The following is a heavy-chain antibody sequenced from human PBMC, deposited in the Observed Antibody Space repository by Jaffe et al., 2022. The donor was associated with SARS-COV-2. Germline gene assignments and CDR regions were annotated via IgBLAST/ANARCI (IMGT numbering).Heavy chain of an antibody. D-gene: IGHD5-12*01. CDR1: GFTFTYYG. CDR3: ARGRSGYDSMEEYFDY. V-gene: IGHV3-33*01. CDR2: IWDDGSKK. J-gene: IGHJ4*02. Sequence: QVQLVESGGGVVQPGRSLRLSCAASGFTFTYYGMHWVRQAPGKGLEWVAVIWDDGSKKYYVDSVKGRFTISRDNSKNTLYLQMNSLRAEDTAVYYCARGRSGYDSMEEYFDYWGQGTLVTVSS.